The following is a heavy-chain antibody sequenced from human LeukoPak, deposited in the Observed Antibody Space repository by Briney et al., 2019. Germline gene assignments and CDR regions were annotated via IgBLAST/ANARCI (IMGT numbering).Heavy chain of an antibody. D-gene: IGHD2-15*01. V-gene: IGHV3-21*01. CDR1: GFTFSSYS. Sequence: GGSLRLSCAASGFTFSSYSMNWVRQAPGKGLEWVSSISSGSSYIYYADSVKGRFTISRDNAKNSLYLQMNSLRAEDTAVYYCARPTGCSGSDTCYSLFDPWGQGTLVTVSS. CDR3: ARPTGCSGSDTCYSLFDP. CDR2: ISSGSSYI. J-gene: IGHJ5*02.